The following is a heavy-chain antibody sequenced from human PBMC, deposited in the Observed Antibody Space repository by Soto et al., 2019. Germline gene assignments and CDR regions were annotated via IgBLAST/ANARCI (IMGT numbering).Heavy chain of an antibody. CDR3: ARVRGYGDYGVQWYYGMDV. Sequence: ASVKVSCKASGYTFTSYGISWVRQAPGQGLEWMGWISAYNGNTNYAQKLQGRVTMTTDTSTSTAYMELRSLRSDDTAVYYCARVRGYGDYGVQWYYGMDVWGQGTTVTVSS. CDR1: GYTFTSYG. V-gene: IGHV1-18*04. J-gene: IGHJ6*02. D-gene: IGHD4-17*01. CDR2: ISAYNGNT.